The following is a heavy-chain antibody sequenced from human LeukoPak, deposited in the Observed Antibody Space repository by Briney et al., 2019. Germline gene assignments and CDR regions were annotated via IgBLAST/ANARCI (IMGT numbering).Heavy chain of an antibody. CDR1: GGSISSSNW. CDR2: IYHSGST. CDR3: ARDSMMYYYGSGSYGSFY. V-gene: IGHV4-4*02. D-gene: IGHD3-10*01. Sequence: PSGTLSLTCAVSGGSISSSNWWSWVRQPPGKGLEWIGEIYHSGSTYYNPSLKSRVTISVDTSKNQFSLKLSSVTAADTAVYYCARDSMMYYYGSGSYGSFYWGQGTLVTVSS. J-gene: IGHJ4*02.